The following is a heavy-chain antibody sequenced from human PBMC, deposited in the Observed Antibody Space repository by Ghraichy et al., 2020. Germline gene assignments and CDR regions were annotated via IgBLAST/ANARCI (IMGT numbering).Heavy chain of an antibody. CDR2: LSGSGGAT. V-gene: IGHV3-23*01. J-gene: IGHJ4*02. CDR3: AKALDTSVYYEGQ. CDR1: GFTFSSYP. Sequence: GGSLRLSCAASGFTFSSYPMNWVRQAPGKGLEWVSTLSGSGGATYYADSVKGRFTISRDNSKNTLYLQMNSLRAEDTALYYCAKALDTSVYYEGQWGQGTLVTVS. D-gene: IGHD5/OR15-5a*01.